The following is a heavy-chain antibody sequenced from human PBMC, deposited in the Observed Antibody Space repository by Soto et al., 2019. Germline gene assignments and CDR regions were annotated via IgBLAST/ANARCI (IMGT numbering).Heavy chain of an antibody. CDR1: GFTFSTYG. Sequence: QVQLVESGGGVVQPGRSLRLSCAASGFTFSTYGMHWVRQAPGKGLEWVAVISYDGSNKYYADSVKGRFTISRDNSKNTLYLQMRSPRAEDTAVYYCAKGFSYSVIDYWGQGTLVTVSS. D-gene: IGHD5-18*01. J-gene: IGHJ4*02. V-gene: IGHV3-30*18. CDR2: ISYDGSNK. CDR3: AKGFSYSVIDY.